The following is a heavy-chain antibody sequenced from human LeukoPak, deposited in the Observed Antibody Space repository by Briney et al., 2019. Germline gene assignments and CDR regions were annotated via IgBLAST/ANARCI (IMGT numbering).Heavy chain of an antibody. CDR1: GFTFISYA. V-gene: IGHV3-30-3*01. CDR3: ARDPRVDHMTTVTTSGSWYFQH. Sequence: PGGSLRLSCAASGFTFISYAMHWVRQAPGKGLEWVAVISYDGSNKYYADSVKGRFTISRDNSKNTLYLQMNSLRAEDTAVYYCARDPRVDHMTTVTTSGSWYFQHWGQGTLVTVSS. J-gene: IGHJ1*01. D-gene: IGHD4-17*01. CDR2: ISYDGSNK.